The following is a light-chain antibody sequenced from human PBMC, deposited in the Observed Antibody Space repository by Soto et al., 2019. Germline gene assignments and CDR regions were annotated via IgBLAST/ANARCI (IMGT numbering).Light chain of an antibody. Sequence: SYELTQPPSVSVSPGQTARITCSGDALPKQYAYWYQQKPGQAPVVVLYKDSERSSGIPERFSGSSSGTTVTLTISGVQAEDEADYYWQSAERVFGGGTKLTVL. CDR3: QSAERV. J-gene: IGLJ3*02. V-gene: IGLV3-25*03. CDR1: ALPKQY. CDR2: KDS.